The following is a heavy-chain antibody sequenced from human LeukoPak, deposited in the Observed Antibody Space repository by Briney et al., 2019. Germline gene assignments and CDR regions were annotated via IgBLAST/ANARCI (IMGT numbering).Heavy chain of an antibody. CDR3: ARQSGRATAAQLGYAMDV. CDR1: GGSISSSTYY. D-gene: IGHD7-27*01. CDR2: LFYSGTT. J-gene: IGHJ6*02. V-gene: IGHV4-39*01. Sequence: SETLSLTCTVSGGSISSSTYYWTWLRAPPGKGLVWIASLFYSGTTKYTLSLKSRVTIATSTPQHHFSLRLRSVTASDTAVYYWARQSGRATAAQLGYAMDVWGQGTTVTVSS.